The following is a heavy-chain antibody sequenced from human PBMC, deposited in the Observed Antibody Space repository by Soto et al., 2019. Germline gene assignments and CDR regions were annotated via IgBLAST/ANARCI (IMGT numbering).Heavy chain of an antibody. J-gene: IGHJ4*02. V-gene: IGHV3-30*18. D-gene: IGHD2-15*01. CDR3: VKGSEVARQELDY. CDR1: GFSFSNCG. Sequence: QVQLVESGGGVVQPGRSLRLSCAASGFSFSNCGMHWVRQAPGKGLEWVAAISFDGNDKYYSESVKGRCTISRDNSKNTLFLQMNSLRVEDTAVYYCVKGSEVARQELDYWGQGTLVTVSS. CDR2: ISFDGNDK.